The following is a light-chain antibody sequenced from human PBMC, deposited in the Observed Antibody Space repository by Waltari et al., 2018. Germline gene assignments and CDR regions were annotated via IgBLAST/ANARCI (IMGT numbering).Light chain of an antibody. Sequence: EIVLTQSPGTLSLSPGARATLSSRASQTVRTTYFTWYQPQPGQAPTLRIYGASSRATGIPDRFSGSWSGTDFSLTISSLEPEDFAVYYCQQYDISPLTFGGGTKVEIK. CDR3: QQYDISPLT. V-gene: IGKV3-20*01. CDR1: QTVRTTY. CDR2: GAS. J-gene: IGKJ4*01.